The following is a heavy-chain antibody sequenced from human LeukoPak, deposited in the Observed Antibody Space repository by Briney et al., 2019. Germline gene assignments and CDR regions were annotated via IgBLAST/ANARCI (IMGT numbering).Heavy chain of an antibody. D-gene: IGHD6-19*01. CDR1: GFTFDDYA. Sequence: GGSLRLSCAASGFTFDDYAMHWVRQAPGKGLEWVSAISGSGGSTYYADSVKGRFITSRDNSKNTLYLQMNSLRAEDTAVYYCAKDQAVAGYFDYWGQGTLVTVSS. CDR2: ISGSGGST. V-gene: IGHV3-23*01. J-gene: IGHJ4*02. CDR3: AKDQAVAGYFDY.